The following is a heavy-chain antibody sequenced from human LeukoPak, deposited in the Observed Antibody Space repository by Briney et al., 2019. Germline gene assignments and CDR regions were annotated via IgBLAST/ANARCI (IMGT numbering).Heavy chain of an antibody. D-gene: IGHD6-19*01. CDR3: ARDWGYSSGWSDGLDI. V-gene: IGHV4-59*01. Sequence: KSSETLSLTCTVYGGSICRYYWNWIRQSPGQGLEWVGYIFSSGSTNYNPSLLSRVTISLDTSRNQFSLKLSSVTAADTAVYYCARDWGYSSGWSDGLDIWGQGTMVTVSS. J-gene: IGHJ3*02. CDR2: IFSSGST. CDR1: GGSICRYY.